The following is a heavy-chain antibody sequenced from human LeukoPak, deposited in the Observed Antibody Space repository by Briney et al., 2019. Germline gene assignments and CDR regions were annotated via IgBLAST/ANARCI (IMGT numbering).Heavy chain of an antibody. D-gene: IGHD5-24*01. CDR1: GYTFTSYY. CDR2: ITPSGGST. Sequence: ASVKVSCKASGYTFTSYYMHWVRQAPGQGLEWMGMITPSGGSTNYAQKFQGRVTMTRDTSTTTVYMELSSLRSEDTAVYYCARVEMATISGMDVWGQGTTVTVSS. V-gene: IGHV1-46*01. J-gene: IGHJ6*02. CDR3: ARVEMATISGMDV.